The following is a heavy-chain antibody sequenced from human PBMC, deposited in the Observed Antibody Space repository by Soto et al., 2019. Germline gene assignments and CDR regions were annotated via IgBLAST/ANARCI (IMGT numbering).Heavy chain of an antibody. CDR1: GFTFSSYW. CDR3: ARVATFVVVVAATPIYFDY. J-gene: IGHJ4*02. CDR2: IKQDGSEK. Sequence: GGSLRLSCAASGFTFSSYWMSWVRQAPGKGLEWVANIKQDGSEKYYVDSVKGRFTISRDNAKNSLYLQMNSLRAEDTAVYYCARVATFVVVVAATPIYFDYWGQGTLVTVSS. D-gene: IGHD2-15*01. V-gene: IGHV3-7*01.